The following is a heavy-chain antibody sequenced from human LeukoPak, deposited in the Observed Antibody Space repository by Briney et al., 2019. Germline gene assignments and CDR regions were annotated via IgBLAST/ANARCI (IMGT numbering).Heavy chain of an antibody. Sequence: SETLSLTCTVSGGSISGYYYNWIRQPPGKGLEWIGYIYYSGSTNYNPSLKSRVTISLDTSKNQFSLKLSSVTTADTAVCYCARSVVTLYWYFDLWGRGTLVTVSS. J-gene: IGHJ2*01. V-gene: IGHV4-59*01. D-gene: IGHD4-23*01. CDR2: IYYSGST. CDR3: ARSVVTLYWYFDL. CDR1: GGSISGYY.